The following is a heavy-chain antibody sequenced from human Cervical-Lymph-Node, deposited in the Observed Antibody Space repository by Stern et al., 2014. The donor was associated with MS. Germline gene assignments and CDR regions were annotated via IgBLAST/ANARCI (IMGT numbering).Heavy chain of an antibody. V-gene: IGHV3-15*01. Sequence: VQLGQSGGGLVKPGGSIRLSCAASGITFSGTWMNWVRQAPGKGLEWVGRIKTTTDGGTTDYVAPVKGRFTISRDDSKNTVYLQMNSLKSEDTGIYYCTTVLSWGQGTLVTVSS. CDR1: GITFSGTW. CDR2: IKTTTDGGTT. CDR3: TTVLS. J-gene: IGHJ4*02.